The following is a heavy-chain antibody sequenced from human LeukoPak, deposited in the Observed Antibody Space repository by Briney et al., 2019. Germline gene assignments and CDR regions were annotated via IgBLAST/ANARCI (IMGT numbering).Heavy chain of an antibody. J-gene: IGHJ4*02. Sequence: GASVKVSCKASGYTFTSYAMHWVRQAPGQRLEWMGWINAGNGNTKYSQKFQGRVTITRDTSASTAYMELSSLRSEDTAVYYCARDLSALSGSGSPLDYWGQGTLVTVSS. CDR2: INAGNGNT. CDR1: GYTFTSYA. V-gene: IGHV1-3*01. D-gene: IGHD3-10*01. CDR3: ARDLSALSGSGSPLDY.